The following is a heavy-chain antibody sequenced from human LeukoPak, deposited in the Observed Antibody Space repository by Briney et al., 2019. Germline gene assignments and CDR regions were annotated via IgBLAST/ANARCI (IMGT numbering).Heavy chain of an antibody. J-gene: IGHJ6*04. V-gene: IGHV1-2*02. CDR2: INPNSGGT. CDR1: GYTFTGYY. D-gene: IGHD3-3*01. Sequence: EASVKVSCKASGYTFTGYYMHWVRQAPGQGLEWMGWINPNSGGTNYAQKFQGRVTMTRDTSISTAYMELSRLRSDDTAVYYCATHITIFGVVTVPPDVWGKGTTVTISS. CDR3: ATHITIFGVVTVPPDV.